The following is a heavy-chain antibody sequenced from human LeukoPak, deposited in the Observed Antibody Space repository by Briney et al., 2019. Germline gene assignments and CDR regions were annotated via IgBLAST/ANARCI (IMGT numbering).Heavy chain of an antibody. D-gene: IGHD5/OR15-5a*01. V-gene: IGHV1-8*02. J-gene: IGHJ6*04. CDR3: ARGVVDIVSMDV. CDR1: GYTFTSYD. CDR2: MNPNSGNT. Sequence: ASVKVSCKASGYTFTSYDINWVRQAPGQGLEWMGWMNPNSGNTGYAQKFQGRVTMTRNTSISTAYMELSSLRSEDTAVYYCARGVVDIVSMDVWGKGTTVTISS.